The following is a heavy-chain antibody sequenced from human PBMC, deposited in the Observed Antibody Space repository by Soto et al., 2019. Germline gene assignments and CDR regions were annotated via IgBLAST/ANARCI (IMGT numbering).Heavy chain of an antibody. Sequence: GGPLRLSCAESGFTFSSYGMHWVRQAPGKGLEWVAVIWYYGSNKYYADSVKGRFTIYRENSKNTLYLQMNSLRAEDTAVYYCARDKEAELAGPLEYWGERTIVPSSS. CDR3: ARDKEAELAGPLEY. CDR1: GFTFSSYG. D-gene: IGHD6-19*01. J-gene: IGHJ4*02. CDR2: IWYYGSNK. V-gene: IGHV3-33*01.